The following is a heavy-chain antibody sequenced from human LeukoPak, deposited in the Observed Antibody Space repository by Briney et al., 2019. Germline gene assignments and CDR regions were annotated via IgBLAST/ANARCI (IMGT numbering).Heavy chain of an antibody. D-gene: IGHD2-21*02. CDR1: GFTFSSYS. CDR2: ISSSSSYI. CDR3: ARACGGGCYKSASDY. Sequence: GGSLRLSCAASGFTFSSYSMNWVRQAPGKGLEWVSSISSSSSYIYYADSVKGRFTISRDNGKNSLYLQMNSLRAEDTAVYYCARACGGGCYKSASDYWGQGTLVTVSS. V-gene: IGHV3-21*01. J-gene: IGHJ4*02.